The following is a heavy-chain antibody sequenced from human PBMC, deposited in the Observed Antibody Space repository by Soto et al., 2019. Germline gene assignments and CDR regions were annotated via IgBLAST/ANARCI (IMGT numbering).Heavy chain of an antibody. Sequence: PSETLSLTCTVSGGSISSRSSYRGWIRQSPGKGLEWVSAISGSGDNTYYADPVKGRFTISRDNSKNTLYLQMNSLRAEDTAVYYCAKGARDGYTLWVFDYWGQGTLVTVSS. D-gene: IGHD5-12*01. CDR2: ISGSGDNT. V-gene: IGHV3-23*01. CDR1: GGSISSRSSY. CDR3: AKGARDGYTLWVFDY. J-gene: IGHJ4*02.